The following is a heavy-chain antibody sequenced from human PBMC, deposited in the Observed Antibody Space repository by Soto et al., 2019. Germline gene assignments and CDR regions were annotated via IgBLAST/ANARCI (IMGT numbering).Heavy chain of an antibody. CDR2: ISYIADTT. J-gene: IGHJ3*01. D-gene: IGHD1-7*01. CDR1: GFTFNTYV. V-gene: IGHV3-23*01. Sequence: GGSLRLSCAASGFTFNTYVMNWVRQAPGKGLEWVSTISYIADTTHYADSVKGRFTISRDNSRDTLFLQRNSLRADAADVYYCARRARTATTNWGAFDVWGQGTMVTVSS. CDR3: ARRARTATTNWGAFDV.